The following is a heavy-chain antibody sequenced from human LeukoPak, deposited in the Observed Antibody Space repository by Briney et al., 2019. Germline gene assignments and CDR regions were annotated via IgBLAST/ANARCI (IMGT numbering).Heavy chain of an antibody. J-gene: IGHJ5*02. D-gene: IGHD5-18*01. CDR1: GYTFTGYY. Sequence: GASVKVSCKASGYTFTGYYMHWVRQAPGQGLEGMGWINPNSGGTNYAQKFQGRVTMTRDTSISTAYMELSRLRSDDAAVYYCARDGGYSNWWFDPWGQGTLVTVSS. V-gene: IGHV1-2*02. CDR3: ARDGGYSNWWFDP. CDR2: INPNSGGT.